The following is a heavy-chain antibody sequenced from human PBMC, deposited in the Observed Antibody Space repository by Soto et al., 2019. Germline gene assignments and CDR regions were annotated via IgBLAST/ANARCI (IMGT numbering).Heavy chain of an antibody. J-gene: IGHJ5*02. D-gene: IGHD6-6*01. CDR2: IYHSGST. V-gene: IGHV4-4*02. Sequence: SETLSVTCGVSSDCVRISKLGGWVRQPPGMGLEWIGEIYHSGSTNYNPSLKSRVTISVDKSKNQFSLKLSSVTAAATAVYYCARRAARPKNWFDRWGQGNLVTVSS. CDR1: SDCVRISKL. CDR3: ARRAARPKNWFDR.